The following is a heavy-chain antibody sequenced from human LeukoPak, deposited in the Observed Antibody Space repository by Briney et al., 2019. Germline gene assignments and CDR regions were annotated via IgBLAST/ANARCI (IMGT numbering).Heavy chain of an antibody. CDR3: AMRKGGHGSGSFDY. CDR1: GFTFSTHG. V-gene: IGHV3-33*01. D-gene: IGHD3-10*01. CDR2: LWYDGSNK. J-gene: IGHJ4*02. Sequence: GRSLRLSCAASGFTFSTHGMHWVRQAPGKGLEWVAVLWYDGSNKYYADSVKGRFTISRDNPKNTLYLQMNSLRVEGTAVYYCAMRKGGHGSGSFDYWGQGAVVTVSS.